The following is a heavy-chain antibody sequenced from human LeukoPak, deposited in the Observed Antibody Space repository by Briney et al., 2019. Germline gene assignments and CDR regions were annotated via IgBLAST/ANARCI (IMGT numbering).Heavy chain of an antibody. Sequence: ASGKASCKASGYTFTSYYMHWVRQAPGQGLEWMGIINPSGGSTSYAQKFQGGVTMTRDTSTSTVYMELSSLRSEDTAVYYCARGQNDLFRPGDVWGKGTTVTASS. CDR1: GYTFTSYY. J-gene: IGHJ6*04. V-gene: IGHV1-46*01. CDR3: ARGQNDLFRPGDV. CDR2: INPSGGST.